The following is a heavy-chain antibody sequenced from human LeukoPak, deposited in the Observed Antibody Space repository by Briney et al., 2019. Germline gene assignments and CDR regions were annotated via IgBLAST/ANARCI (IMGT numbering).Heavy chain of an antibody. CDR3: ARLNYENRRNDLNY. CDR2: IYYNGNT. Sequence: TSETLSLICTVSGVSISSRTYYWGWIRQPPGEGLEWIGSIYYNGNTFHNPSLKSRLTISVDTSKNQFSLDLRFVTAADTAVYYCARLNYENRRNDLNYWGQGTLVTVSS. D-gene: IGHD3-22*01. V-gene: IGHV4-39*01. CDR1: GVSISSRTYY. J-gene: IGHJ4*02.